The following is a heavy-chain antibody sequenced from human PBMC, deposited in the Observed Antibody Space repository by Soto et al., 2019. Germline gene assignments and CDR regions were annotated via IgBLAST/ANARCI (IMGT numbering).Heavy chain of an antibody. CDR3: ARDFGFHHHRFVFDT. CDR1: GGTFNNFA. CDR2: IIPIFDTA. J-gene: IGHJ4*02. Sequence: QVQLVQSGAEVKGPGSSVKVSCKAFGGTFNNFAFSWVRQAPGQGLEWMGGIIPIFDTANYAQSFQGRVTMTADESTSTVYRQLRSLTSGDTAIYYCARDFGFHHHRFVFDTWAQGTMVTVSS. D-gene: IGHD3-3*01. V-gene: IGHV1-69*01.